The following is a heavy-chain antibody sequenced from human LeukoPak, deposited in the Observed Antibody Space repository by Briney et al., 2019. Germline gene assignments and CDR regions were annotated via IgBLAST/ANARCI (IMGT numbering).Heavy chain of an antibody. V-gene: IGHV4-31*03. CDR1: GGSISSGGYY. CDR3: ARASLDYDGNWEDFQH. D-gene: IGHD3-22*01. Sequence: PSETLSLTCTVSGGSISSGGYYWSWIRQHPGKGLEWIGYIYYRGSTYYNPSLKSRVTISVDTSKNQFSLKLSSVTAADTAVYYCARASLDYDGNWEDFQHWGQGTLVTVSS. CDR2: IYYRGST. J-gene: IGHJ1*01.